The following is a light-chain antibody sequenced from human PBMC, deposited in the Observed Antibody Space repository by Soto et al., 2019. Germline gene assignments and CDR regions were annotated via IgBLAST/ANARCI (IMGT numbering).Light chain of an antibody. CDR3: QQFFRIPLT. CDR1: QSVLDTSNKANY. J-gene: IGKJ4*01. V-gene: IGKV4-1*01. CDR2: WGS. Sequence: EIVMTQSPDSLSLSLGERATFNCKSSQSVLDTSNKANYLAWYQQKPGQSPKLLIYWGSTRQSGAPDRFSGTGSGTDFTLTIASLQAEDVAVYYCQQFFRIPLTFGGGTKVEIK.